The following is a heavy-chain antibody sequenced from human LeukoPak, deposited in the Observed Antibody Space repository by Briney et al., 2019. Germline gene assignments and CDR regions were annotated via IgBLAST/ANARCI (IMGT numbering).Heavy chain of an antibody. Sequence: ASVKVSCKASGYTFTGYYMHWVRQAPGQGLEWMGWINPNSGGTNYAQKFQGWVTMTRDTSISTAYMELSRLRSDDTAVYYCARAYPPYSYGQRGFDYLGQGTLVTVSS. CDR2: INPNSGGT. J-gene: IGHJ4*02. D-gene: IGHD5-18*01. CDR3: ARAYPPYSYGQRGFDY. CDR1: GYTFTGYY. V-gene: IGHV1-2*04.